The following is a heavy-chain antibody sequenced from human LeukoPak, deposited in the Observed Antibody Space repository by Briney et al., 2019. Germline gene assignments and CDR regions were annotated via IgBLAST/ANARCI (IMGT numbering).Heavy chain of an antibody. Sequence: ASVKVSCKASGYTFTSYAMHRVRQAPGQRLEWMGWINAGNGNTKYSQKFQGRVTITRDTSASTAYMELSSLRSEDTAVYYCARDRGSIVVPAAMPSGPLRPWGRGTLVTVSS. D-gene: IGHD2-2*01. CDR3: ARDRGSIVVPAAMPSGPLRP. CDR2: INAGNGNT. CDR1: GYTFTSYA. J-gene: IGHJ5*02. V-gene: IGHV1-3*01.